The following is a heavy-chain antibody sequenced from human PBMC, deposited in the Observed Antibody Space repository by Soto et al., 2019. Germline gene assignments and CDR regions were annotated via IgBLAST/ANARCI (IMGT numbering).Heavy chain of an antibody. J-gene: IGHJ5*02. CDR1: GYTFTSYA. CDR3: ARATLYDSSGYYYVGYNWFDP. CDR2: NNAGNGNT. Sequence: ASVKVSCKASGYTFTSYAMHWVRQAPGQRLEWMGWNNAGNGNTKYSQKFQGRVTITRDTSASTAYMELSSLRSEDTAVYYCARATLYDSSGYYYVGYNWFDPWGQGTLVTVSS. D-gene: IGHD3-22*01. V-gene: IGHV1-3*01.